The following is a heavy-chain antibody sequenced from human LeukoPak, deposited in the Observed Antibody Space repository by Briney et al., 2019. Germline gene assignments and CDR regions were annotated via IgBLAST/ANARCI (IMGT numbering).Heavy chain of an antibody. J-gene: IGHJ3*02. CDR1: GFTFRTYW. Sequence: GGSLRLSCAASGFTFRTYWMSWVRQAPGKGLEWVANIKQDGSEKYSVDSVKGRFTISRDNAKNSLYLQMNSLRAEDTAAYYCAKISPLDYGGKPWALDIWGQGTMVTVSS. V-gene: IGHV3-7*05. CDR2: IKQDGSEK. D-gene: IGHD4-23*01. CDR3: AKISPLDYGGKPWALDI.